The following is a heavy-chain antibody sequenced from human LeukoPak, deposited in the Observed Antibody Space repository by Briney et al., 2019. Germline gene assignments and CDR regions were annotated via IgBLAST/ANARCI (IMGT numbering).Heavy chain of an antibody. D-gene: IGHD3-22*01. CDR1: GDTFTSYY. CDR3: ARGPTMIVVVITGTYYFDY. Sequence: GASVKVSCKASGDTFTSYYMHWVRQAPGQGLEWMGIINPSGGSTSYAQKFQGRVTMTRNTSISTAYMELSSLRSEDTAVYYCARGPTMIVVVITGTYYFDYWGQGTLVTVSS. V-gene: IGHV1-46*01. CDR2: INPSGGST. J-gene: IGHJ4*02.